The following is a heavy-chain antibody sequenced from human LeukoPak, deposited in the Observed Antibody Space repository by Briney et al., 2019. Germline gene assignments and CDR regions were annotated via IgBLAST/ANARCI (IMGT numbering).Heavy chain of an antibody. Sequence: GASVKVSCKASGYTFTGYYMHWVRQAPGQGLEWMGWINPNSGGTNYAQKFQGRVTMTRNTSISTAYMELSSLRSEDTAVYYCARGARGYSYGGDSWGQGTLVTVSS. CDR1: GYTFTGYY. CDR2: INPNSGGT. J-gene: IGHJ4*02. CDR3: ARGARGYSYGGDS. V-gene: IGHV1-2*02. D-gene: IGHD5-18*01.